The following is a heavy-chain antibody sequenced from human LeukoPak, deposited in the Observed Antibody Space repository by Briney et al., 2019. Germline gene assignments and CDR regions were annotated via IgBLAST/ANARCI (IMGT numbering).Heavy chain of an antibody. CDR3: ARSLWPEDY. CDR2: INQNGREK. Sequence: GGFLRLSCAASGFTFSSYAMSWVRQAPGKGLEWVANINQNGREKFYVDSVKGRFTISRDDAKNSVDLQMNSLRVEDTAVYYCARSLWPEDYWGQGTLVTVSS. D-gene: IGHD2-15*01. V-gene: IGHV3-7*01. J-gene: IGHJ4*02. CDR1: GFTFSSYA.